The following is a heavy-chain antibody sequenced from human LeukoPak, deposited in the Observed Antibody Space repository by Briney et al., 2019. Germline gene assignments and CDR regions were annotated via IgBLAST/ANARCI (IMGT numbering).Heavy chain of an antibody. Sequence: GGSLRLACAASRFTFSNYAMSCVRQAPGKGLEWVSSISSSGDDTYYADSVKGRFTISRDNSKNTLPWRRNSLRAQDPALNYCAKVFFNSGSYDFWGEGTLVSVSS. CDR3: AKVFFNSGSYDF. D-gene: IGHD3-10*01. CDR1: RFTFSNYA. CDR2: ISSSGDDT. V-gene: IGHV3-23*01. J-gene: IGHJ4*02.